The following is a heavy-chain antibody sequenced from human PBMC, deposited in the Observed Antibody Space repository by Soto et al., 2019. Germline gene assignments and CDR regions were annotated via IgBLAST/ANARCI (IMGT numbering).Heavy chain of an antibody. CDR2: IIPIFGTA. D-gene: IGHD2-15*01. CDR1: GGTFSSYA. Sequence: QVQLVQSGAEVKKPGSSVKVSCKASGGTFSSYAISWVRQAPGQGLEWMGGIIPIFGTANYAQKFQGRVTMTAYESTSTAYMELSSLRSEDTAVYYCARGLMSPVVAATPIGYWGQGTLVTVSS. V-gene: IGHV1-69*12. CDR3: ARGLMSPVVAATPIGY. J-gene: IGHJ4*02.